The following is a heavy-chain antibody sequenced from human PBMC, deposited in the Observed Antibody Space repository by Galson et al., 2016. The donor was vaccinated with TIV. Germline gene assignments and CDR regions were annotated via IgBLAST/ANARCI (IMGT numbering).Heavy chain of an antibody. CDR3: ARYSSTTSRRFDY. J-gene: IGHJ4*02. CDR2: MSAYSGAS. Sequence: SVKVSCKASGYTFSNFAITWVRQAPGQGLEWMGYMSAYSGASNYAQEFQGRVTITTDTSTSTPYMGLRNLRLDDTAVYCCARYSSTTSRRFDYWGQGTLVTVSA. V-gene: IGHV1-18*01. D-gene: IGHD6-19*01. CDR1: GYTFSNFA.